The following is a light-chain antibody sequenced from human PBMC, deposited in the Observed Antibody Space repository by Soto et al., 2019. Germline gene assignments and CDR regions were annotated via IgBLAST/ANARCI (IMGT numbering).Light chain of an antibody. Sequence: QSVLTQPPSASETPGQTVSISCSGSNSNIASNTVNWYQHRPGTAPKLLIYYNNQRPSGVPDRLSGSKSGTSASLAISGLQSEDESDYYCAAWDDTLKRYVFGSGTKLTVL. V-gene: IGLV1-44*01. CDR2: YNN. CDR1: NSNIASNT. CDR3: AAWDDTLKRYV. J-gene: IGLJ1*01.